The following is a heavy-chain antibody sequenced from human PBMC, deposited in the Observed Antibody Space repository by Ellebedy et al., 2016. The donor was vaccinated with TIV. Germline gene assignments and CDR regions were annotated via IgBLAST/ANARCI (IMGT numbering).Heavy chain of an antibody. D-gene: IGHD3-22*01. CDR1: GFFFSSYW. CDR3: ARDRDSYDNSGYLGY. Sequence: GESLKISCAASGFFFSSYWMHWVRQAPGKGLERVAVIWYDGVNIYYTASVKGRFTISRDNSKNTLYLQMNSLRAEDTAVYYCARDRDSYDNSGYLGYWGQGTLVSVSS. CDR2: IWYDGVNI. J-gene: IGHJ4*02. V-gene: IGHV3-33*08.